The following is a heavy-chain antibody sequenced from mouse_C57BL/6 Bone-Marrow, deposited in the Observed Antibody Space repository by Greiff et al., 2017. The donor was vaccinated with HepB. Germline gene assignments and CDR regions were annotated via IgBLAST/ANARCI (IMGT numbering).Heavy chain of an antibody. CDR2: IYPRSGNT. Sequence: QVQLKQSGAELARPGASVKLSCKASGYTFTSYGISWVKQRTGQGLEWIGEIYPRSGNTYYNEKFKGKATLTADKSSSTAYMELRSLTSEDSAVYFCARGGLLRHVDYWGQGTTLTVSS. CDR1: GYTFTSYG. D-gene: IGHD1-1*01. CDR3: ARGGLLRHVDY. J-gene: IGHJ2*01. V-gene: IGHV1-81*01.